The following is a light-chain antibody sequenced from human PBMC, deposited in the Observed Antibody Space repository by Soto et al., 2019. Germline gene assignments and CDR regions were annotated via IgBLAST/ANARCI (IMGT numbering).Light chain of an antibody. V-gene: IGKV3-20*01. CDR3: QQYGSSPRT. Sequence: EIVLTQSPGTLSLSPGDRATLSCRASQSINGNYLHWYQQKPGQAPRLLIFGTSSRATGIPDRFIGGGSGTDFTLTISRLEPEDFAVYYCQQYGSSPRTFGQGTKVDIK. J-gene: IGKJ1*01. CDR1: QSINGNY. CDR2: GTS.